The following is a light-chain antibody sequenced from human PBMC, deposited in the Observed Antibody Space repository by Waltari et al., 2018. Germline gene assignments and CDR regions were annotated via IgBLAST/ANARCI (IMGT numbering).Light chain of an antibody. Sequence: EIVLTQSPGTLSLSPGERATLSCRASQGVSRSLAGYQQKPGQAPRLLIYGASSRATGVPDRFSGSGSGTDFSLTISRLEPEDFAVYYCQHYVRLPVSFGQGTKVEIK. CDR2: GAS. CDR1: QGVSRS. J-gene: IGKJ1*01. V-gene: IGKV3-20*01. CDR3: QHYVRLPVS.